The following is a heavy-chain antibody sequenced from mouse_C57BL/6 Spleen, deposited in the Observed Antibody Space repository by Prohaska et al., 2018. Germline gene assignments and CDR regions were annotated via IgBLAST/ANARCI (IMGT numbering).Heavy chain of an antibody. CDR2: INPSTGGT. D-gene: IGHD2-3*01. Sequence: EVQLQQSGPELVKPGASVKISCKASGYSFTGYYMNWVKQSPEKSLEWIGEINPSTGGTTYNQKFKAKATLTVDKSSSTAYMQLKSLTSEDSAVYYCARGVGYYDWFAYWGQGTLVTVSA. CDR1: GYSFTGYY. V-gene: IGHV1-42*01. CDR3: ARGVGYYDWFAY. J-gene: IGHJ3*01.